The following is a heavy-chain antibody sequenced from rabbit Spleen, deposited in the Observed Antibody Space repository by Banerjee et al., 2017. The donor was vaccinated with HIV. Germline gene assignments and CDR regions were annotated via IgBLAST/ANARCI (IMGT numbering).Heavy chain of an antibody. V-gene: IGHV1S40*01. J-gene: IGHJ4*01. CDR1: GVSFSFSSY. D-gene: IGHD1-1*01. CDR3: ARDGRSTSAWSFNL. CDR2: IDNGDGHT. Sequence: QSLEESGGDLVKPGASLTLTCTASGVSFSFSSYMCWVRQAPGKGLQWIACIDNGDGHTYYATWAKGRFTISKTSSTMVTLQMTSLTAADTATYFCARDGRSTSAWSFNLWGPGTLVTVS.